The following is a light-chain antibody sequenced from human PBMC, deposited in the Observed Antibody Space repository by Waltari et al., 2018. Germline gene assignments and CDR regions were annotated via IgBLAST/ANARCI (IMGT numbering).Light chain of an antibody. Sequence: DSQMTQSPSSLSASVGDRVTITCRASQSISSYLNWYQQKQGKAPKLLLYAASSLQSGVPSRFSGSGSGTDFTLTISSLQPEDFATYYCQQSYSTPRTFGQGTKLEIK. V-gene: IGKV1-39*01. J-gene: IGKJ2*01. CDR1: QSISSY. CDR2: AAS. CDR3: QQSYSTPRT.